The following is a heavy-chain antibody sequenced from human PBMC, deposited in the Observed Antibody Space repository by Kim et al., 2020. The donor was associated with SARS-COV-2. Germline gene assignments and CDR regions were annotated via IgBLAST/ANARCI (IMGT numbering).Heavy chain of an antibody. CDR2: INPSGGST. V-gene: IGHV1-46*01. Sequence: ASVKVSCKASGYTFTSYYMHWVRQAPGQGLEWMGIINPSGGSTSYAQKFQGRVTMTRDTSTSTVYMGLSSLRSEDTAVYYCASTRADFWSGYSSYFDYWGQGTLVTVSS. J-gene: IGHJ4*02. CDR1: GYTFTSYY. D-gene: IGHD3-3*01. CDR3: ASTRADFWSGYSSYFDY.